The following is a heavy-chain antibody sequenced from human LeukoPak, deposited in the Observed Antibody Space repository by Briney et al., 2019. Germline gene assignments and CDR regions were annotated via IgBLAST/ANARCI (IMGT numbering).Heavy chain of an antibody. CDR1: GYTFTSYA. V-gene: IGHV1-3*01. D-gene: IGHD6-13*01. CDR2: INVGNGNT. Sequence: GASVKVSCKASGYTFTSYATHWVRQAPGQRLEWMGWINVGNGNTKYSQKFQGRVTITRDTSASTAYMELSSLRSEDTAVYYCARGVGIAAAEGIFDIWGQGTMVTVSS. J-gene: IGHJ3*02. CDR3: ARGVGIAAAEGIFDI.